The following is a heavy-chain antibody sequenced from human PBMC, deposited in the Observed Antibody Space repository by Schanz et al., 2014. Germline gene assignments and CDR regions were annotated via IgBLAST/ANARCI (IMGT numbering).Heavy chain of an antibody. Sequence: QVQLQESGPGLVKPSQTLSLTCTVSGASISSGGYYWDWIRLLPGKGLEWIGYISYSGSTSFNPSLKSRLTMSVDASKNQFSLRLSSVTAADTAVYYCARDHTTESYYSAGPPIDYWGQGTLLTVSS. CDR1: GASISSGGYY. CDR2: ISYSGST. CDR3: ARDHTTESYYSAGPPIDY. J-gene: IGHJ4*02. V-gene: IGHV4-31*03. D-gene: IGHD1-26*01.